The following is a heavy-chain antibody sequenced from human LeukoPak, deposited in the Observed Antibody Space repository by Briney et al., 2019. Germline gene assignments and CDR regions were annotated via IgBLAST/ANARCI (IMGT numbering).Heavy chain of an antibody. CDR3: ATVTYYYDSSGYKAGFDP. D-gene: IGHD3-22*01. CDR1: GGTFSSYA. V-gene: IGHV1-69*13. J-gene: IGHJ5*02. Sequence: SVKVSCMASGGTFSSYAISWVRQAPGQGLEWMGGIIAIFGTANYAQKFQGRVTITADESTSTAYMELSSLRSEDTAVYYCATVTYYYDSSGYKAGFDPWAQGPLVTVSS. CDR2: IIAIFGTA.